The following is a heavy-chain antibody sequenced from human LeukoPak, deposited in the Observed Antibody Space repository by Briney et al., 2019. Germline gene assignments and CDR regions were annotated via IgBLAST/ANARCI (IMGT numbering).Heavy chain of an antibody. D-gene: IGHD3-3*01. J-gene: IGHJ4*02. Sequence: SETLSLTCTVSGGSISSYYWSWIRQPPGKGLEWIGYIYYSGSTNYNPSLKSRVTLSVDTSKNQFSLKLSSVTAADTAVYYCARALETYYDFWSGYAPCYFDYWGQGTLVTVSS. CDR2: IYYSGST. CDR3: ARALETYYDFWSGYAPCYFDY. V-gene: IGHV4-59*01. CDR1: GGSISSYY.